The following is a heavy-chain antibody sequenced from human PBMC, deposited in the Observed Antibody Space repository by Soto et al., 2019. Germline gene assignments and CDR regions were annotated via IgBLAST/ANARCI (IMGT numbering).Heavy chain of an antibody. CDR2: ISYDGSNK. D-gene: IGHD3-22*01. J-gene: IGHJ4*02. CDR3: AKDLYPYDSSGYYPLDY. CDR1: GFTFSSYG. Sequence: GGSLRLSCAASGFTFSSYGMHWVRQAPGKGLEWVAVISYDGSNKYYADSVKGRFTISRDNSKNTLYLQMNSLRAEDTAVYYCAKDLYPYDSSGYYPLDYWGQGTLVTVSP. V-gene: IGHV3-30*18.